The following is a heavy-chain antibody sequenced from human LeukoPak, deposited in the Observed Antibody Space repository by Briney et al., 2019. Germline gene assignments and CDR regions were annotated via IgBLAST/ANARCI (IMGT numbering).Heavy chain of an antibody. CDR1: GFTFSSYA. Sequence: GGSLRLSWAASGFTFSSYAMHWVRQAPGKGLEWVAVISYDGSNKYYADSVKGRFTISRDNSKNTLYLQMNSLRAEDTAVYYCARDSPPFDSSGSLGYWGQGTLVTVSS. V-gene: IGHV3-30-3*01. D-gene: IGHD3-22*01. CDR2: ISYDGSNK. J-gene: IGHJ4*02. CDR3: ARDSPPFDSSGSLGY.